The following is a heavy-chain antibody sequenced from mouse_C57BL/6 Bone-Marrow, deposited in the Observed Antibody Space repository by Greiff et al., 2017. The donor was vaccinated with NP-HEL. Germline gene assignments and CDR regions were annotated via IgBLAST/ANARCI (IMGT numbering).Heavy chain of an antibody. CDR3: ASLYYDSTYFDY. CDR2: IYPGSGST. V-gene: IGHV1-55*01. J-gene: IGHJ2*01. D-gene: IGHD1-1*01. CDR1: GYTFTSYW. Sequence: VQLQQPGAELVKPGASVKMSCKASGYTFTSYWITWVKQRPGQGLEWIGDIYPGSGSTNYNEKFKSKATLTVDTSSSTAYMQLSSLTSEDSAVYYCASLYYDSTYFDYWGQGTTLTVSS.